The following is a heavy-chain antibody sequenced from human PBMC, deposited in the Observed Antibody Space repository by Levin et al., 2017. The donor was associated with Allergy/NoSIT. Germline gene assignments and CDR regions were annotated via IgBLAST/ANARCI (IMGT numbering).Heavy chain of an antibody. J-gene: IGHJ5*02. Sequence: GESLKISCKASGYTFTSYGISWVRQAPGQGLEWMGWISAYNGNTNYAQKLQGRVTMTTDTSTSTAYMELRSLRSDDTAVYYCARDDIGGVIGNNWFDPWGQGTLVTVSS. CDR2: ISAYNGNT. V-gene: IGHV1-18*01. CDR1: GYTFTSYG. D-gene: IGHD3-16*02. CDR3: ARDDIGGVIGNNWFDP.